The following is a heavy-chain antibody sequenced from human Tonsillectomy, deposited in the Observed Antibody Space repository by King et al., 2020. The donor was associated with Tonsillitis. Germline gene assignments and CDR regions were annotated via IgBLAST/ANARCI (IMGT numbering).Heavy chain of an antibody. CDR3: AIDRENRVLDIDD. V-gene: IGHV3-30*04. CDR2: ISSDGTNK. J-gene: IGHJ4*02. Sequence: VQLVESGGGVVQPGRSLRLSCAASGFIFRNYAMHWVRQAPGKGLEWVAVISSDGTNKFYPDSVKGRFTISRDSSKNTLYLQMNSLRTEDTAVYYCAIDRENRVLDIDDWGQGTLVTVSA. CDR1: GFIFRNYA. D-gene: IGHD1-1*01.